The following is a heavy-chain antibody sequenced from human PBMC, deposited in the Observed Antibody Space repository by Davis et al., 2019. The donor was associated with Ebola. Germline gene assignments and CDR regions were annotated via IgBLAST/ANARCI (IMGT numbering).Heavy chain of an antibody. CDR3: ARSTTYYDFWSGYQAY. J-gene: IGHJ4*02. Sequence: GESLKITCAASGFTFSGSAMHWVRQASGKGLEWVGRIRSKANSYATAYAASVKGRFTISRDNAKNSLYLQMNSLRAEDTAVYYCARSTTYYDFWSGYQAYWGQGTLVTVSS. V-gene: IGHV3-73*01. D-gene: IGHD3-3*01. CDR2: IRSKANSYAT. CDR1: GFTFSGSA.